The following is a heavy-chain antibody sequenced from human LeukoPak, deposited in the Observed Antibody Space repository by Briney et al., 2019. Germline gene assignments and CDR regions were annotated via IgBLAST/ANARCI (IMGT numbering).Heavy chain of an antibody. J-gene: IGHJ4*02. D-gene: IGHD3-3*01. Sequence: GGSLRLSCAASGFTFSSFWMSWVRQAPGKGLEWVANIKQDGSEKYYVDSVRGRFTISRDNAKNSLYLQMNSLRAEDTAVYYCAKTPTAGGGYDFYNFDYWGQGTLVTVSS. CDR3: AKTPTAGGGYDFYNFDY. CDR2: IKQDGSEK. CDR1: GFTFSSFW. V-gene: IGHV3-7*03.